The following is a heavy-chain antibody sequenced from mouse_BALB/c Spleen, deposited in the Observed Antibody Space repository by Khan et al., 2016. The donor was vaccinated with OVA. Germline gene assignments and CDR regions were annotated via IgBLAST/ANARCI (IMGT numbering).Heavy chain of an antibody. CDR1: GFTFSGFG. Sequence: EVQLQESGGGLVQPGGSRKLSCAASGFTFSGFGMHWVRQAPEKGLEWVAYISSGSSTLYYADNVKGRFTISRDNPKNTLCLQMASLRSDDTAMYYCARTGYYYFDYWGQGTTLTVSS. D-gene: IGHD2-3*01. J-gene: IGHJ2*01. CDR2: ISSGSSTL. V-gene: IGHV5-17*02. CDR3: ARTGYYYFDY.